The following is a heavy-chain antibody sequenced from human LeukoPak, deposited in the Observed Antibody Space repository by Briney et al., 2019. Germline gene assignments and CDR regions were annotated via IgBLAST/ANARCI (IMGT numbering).Heavy chain of an antibody. Sequence: ASVMVSCKASGYTFTSYYMHWVRQAPGQGLEWMGIINPSGGSTSYAQKFQGRVTMTRDTSTSTVYMELSSLRSEDTAVYYCARDHIPVPATAIPDYWGQGTLVTVSS. D-gene: IGHD2-2*02. J-gene: IGHJ4*02. CDR1: GYTFTSYY. V-gene: IGHV1-46*01. CDR2: INPSGGST. CDR3: ARDHIPVPATAIPDY.